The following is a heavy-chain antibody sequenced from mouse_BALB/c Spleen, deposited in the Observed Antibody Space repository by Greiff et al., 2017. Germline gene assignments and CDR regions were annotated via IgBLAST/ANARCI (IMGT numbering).Heavy chain of an antibody. CDR1: GFTFSSYY. J-gene: IGHJ4*01. Sequence: EVKVEESGGGLVKLGGSLKLSCAASGFTFSSYYMSWVRQTPEKRLELVAAINSNGGSTYYPDTVKGRFTISRDNAKNTLYLQMSSLKSEDTALYYCARHGNYYAMDYWGQGTSVTVSS. D-gene: IGHD2-1*01. CDR2: INSNGGST. CDR3: ARHGNYYAMDY. V-gene: IGHV5-6-2*01.